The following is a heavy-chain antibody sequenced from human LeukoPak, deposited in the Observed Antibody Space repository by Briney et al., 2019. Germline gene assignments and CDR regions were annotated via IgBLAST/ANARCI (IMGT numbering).Heavy chain of an antibody. CDR2: ISWNSGSI. CDR3: AKDTKREGFTFDY. Sequence: GGSLRLSCAASGFAFDDYAMHWVRQAPGKGLEWVSGISWNSGSIGYADSVKGRFTISRDNAKNSLYLQMNSLRAEDTALYYCAKDTKREGFTFDYWGQGTLVTVSS. V-gene: IGHV3-9*01. J-gene: IGHJ4*02. CDR1: GFAFDDYA. D-gene: IGHD1-26*01.